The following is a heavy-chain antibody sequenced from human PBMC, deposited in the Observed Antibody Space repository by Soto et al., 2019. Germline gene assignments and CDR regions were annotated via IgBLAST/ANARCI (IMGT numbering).Heavy chain of an antibody. CDR1: GFTFSSQW. Sequence: GGSLSPSCPASGFTFSSQWVDWVRQAPGKGLVWVSRINSDGSSTSYADSVKGRFTISRDNAKNTLYLHMNSLRAEDTAVYYCARDREDYGMDVWGQGTTVTVSS. CDR2: INSDGSST. V-gene: IGHV3-74*01. CDR3: ARDREDYGMDV. J-gene: IGHJ6*02.